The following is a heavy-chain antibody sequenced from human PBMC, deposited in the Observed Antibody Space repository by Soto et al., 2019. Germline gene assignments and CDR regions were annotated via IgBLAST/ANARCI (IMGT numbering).Heavy chain of an antibody. CDR1: GFTFSMYS. D-gene: IGHD2-21*02. CDR3: ARDHLILPAHDFFYGSDV. V-gene: IGHV3-7*03. CDR2: IPQDGVDG. Sequence: DVKLVESGGGLVQPGDSLRLSCEVSGFTFSMYSMSWVRQSPGKGLEWVANIPQDGVDGHYADSVKGRCTISRDNGKNSLYLQLNNLRAEYTAVYYCARDHLILPAHDFFYGSDVWGRGATVTVSS. J-gene: IGHJ6*02.